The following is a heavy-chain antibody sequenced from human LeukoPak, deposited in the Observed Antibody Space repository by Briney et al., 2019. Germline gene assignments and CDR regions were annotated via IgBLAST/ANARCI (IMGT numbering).Heavy chain of an antibody. CDR2: IYTSGST. V-gene: IGHV4-61*02. CDR3: ARKGDV. J-gene: IGHJ6*04. CDR1: GGSISSGSYY. Sequence: PSETLSLTCTVSGGSISSGSYYWSWLRQPAGKGLEWIGRIYTSGSTDYNSSLKSRVTISVDTSKNQFSLKLSSVTATDTAVYYCARKGDVWGKGTTVTVSS.